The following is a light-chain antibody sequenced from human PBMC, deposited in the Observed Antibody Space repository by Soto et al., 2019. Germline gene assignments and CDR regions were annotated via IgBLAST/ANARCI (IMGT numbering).Light chain of an antibody. CDR1: SGSVSTSYY. CDR3: VLYMGSGIDV. J-gene: IGLJ1*01. Sequence: QTVVTQEPSFSVSPGGTVTLTCGLSSGSVSTSYYPSWYQQTPGQAPRTLIYSRNTRSSGVPDRFSGSILGNKAALTITGAQADDESDDYCVLYMGSGIDVFGTGTKLTVL. V-gene: IGLV8-61*01. CDR2: SRN.